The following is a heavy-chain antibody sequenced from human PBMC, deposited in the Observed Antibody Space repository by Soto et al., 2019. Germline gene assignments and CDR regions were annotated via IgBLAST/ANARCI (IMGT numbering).Heavy chain of an antibody. CDR2: IYSSGST. Sequence: PSETLSLTCTVSGGSISSYYWSWIRQPPGKGLEWIGYIYSSGSTNYNPSLKGRVTMSLDTSKNQVSLNVTSVTAADTAVYYCVATPRYWGQGRLVTVSS. CDR3: VATPRY. CDR1: GGSISSYY. J-gene: IGHJ4*02. V-gene: IGHV4-59*01. D-gene: IGHD1-26*01.